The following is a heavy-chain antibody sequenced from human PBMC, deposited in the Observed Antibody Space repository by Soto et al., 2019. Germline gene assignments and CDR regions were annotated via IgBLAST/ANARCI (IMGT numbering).Heavy chain of an antibody. V-gene: IGHV4-61*01. CDR2: IYSSGRT. CDR1: GDSVPGGSYY. D-gene: IGHD2-15*01. Sequence: SDTLSLTCTVSGDSVPGGSYYWCWIRPPPGKGLEWIGYIYSSGRTDYNPSLKSRVTISVDTSKHQSSLKLSSVTAADTAVYYCERTENRGQWAAWYWGQGTLVTVSS. CDR3: ERTENRGQWAAWY. J-gene: IGHJ4*02.